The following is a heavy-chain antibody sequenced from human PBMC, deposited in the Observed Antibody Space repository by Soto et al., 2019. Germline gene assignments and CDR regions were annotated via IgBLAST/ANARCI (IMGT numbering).Heavy chain of an antibody. CDR2: ISAYNRNT. J-gene: IGHJ5*02. V-gene: IGHV1-18*01. CDR1: GYTFTDFG. CDR3: ARDFRPITIFGVVIKSFSWFDP. D-gene: IGHD3-3*01. Sequence: VASVKASCKASGYTFTDFGISWVRQAPGQGLEWMGWISAYNRNTNYAQKFQGWVTMTRDTSISTAYMELSRLRSDDTAVYYCARDFRPITIFGVVIKSFSWFDPWGQGTLVTVSS.